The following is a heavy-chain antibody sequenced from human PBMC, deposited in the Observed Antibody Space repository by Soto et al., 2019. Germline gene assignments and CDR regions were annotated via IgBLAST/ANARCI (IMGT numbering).Heavy chain of an antibody. D-gene: IGHD4-4*01. CDR1: GFTFSSYW. CDR3: ARGLDYSFDY. V-gene: IGHV3-7*03. J-gene: IGHJ4*02. Sequence: PGGSLRLSCAASGFTFSSYWMSWVRQAPGKGLEWVANIKQDGSETYFAVSVRGRFTLSRDNARNSQYLQMNSLRAEDTAAYYCARGLDYSFDYWGQGAQVTVSS. CDR2: IKQDGSET.